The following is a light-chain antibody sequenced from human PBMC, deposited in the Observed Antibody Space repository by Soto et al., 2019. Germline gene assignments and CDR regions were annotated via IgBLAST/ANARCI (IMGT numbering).Light chain of an antibody. V-gene: IGKV1-5*03. J-gene: IGKJ1*01. CDR3: QQYYTYPWT. CDR2: KAS. CDR1: QSISSW. Sequence: DIQMTQSPSTLSASVGDRVTITCRASQSISSWLAWYQQRPGRAPKLLIYKASNLEGGVPSRFSGSGSGTALTLTISILHPDDFATYYRQQYYTYPWTFGPGTKMEIK.